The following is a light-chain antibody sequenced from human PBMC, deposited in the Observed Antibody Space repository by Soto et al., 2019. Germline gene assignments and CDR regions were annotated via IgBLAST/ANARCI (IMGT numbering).Light chain of an antibody. V-gene: IGKV3-15*01. CDR1: QSVKTY. Sequence: EIVLTQSPATLSLSPGERATLSCRASQSVKTYLAWYQQKPGQAPRFLIYGASTRATGIPARFSGSGSGTEFTLTISSLQSEDFAVYYCQQYNDWPPWTFGQGTKVDIK. J-gene: IGKJ1*01. CDR3: QQYNDWPPWT. CDR2: GAS.